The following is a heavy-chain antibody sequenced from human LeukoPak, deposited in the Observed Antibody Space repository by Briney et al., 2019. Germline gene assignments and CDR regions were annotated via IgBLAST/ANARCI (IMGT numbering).Heavy chain of an antibody. Sequence: GGSLGLSCAASGFTFSSYAMSWVRQAPGKGLEWVSAISGSGGSTYYADSVKGRFTISRDNSKNTLYLQMNSLRAEDTAVYYCAKAQWDYVWGSYGMDVWGQGTTVTVSS. J-gene: IGHJ6*02. CDR2: ISGSGGST. CDR3: AKAQWDYVWGSYGMDV. CDR1: GFTFSSYA. V-gene: IGHV3-23*01. D-gene: IGHD3-16*01.